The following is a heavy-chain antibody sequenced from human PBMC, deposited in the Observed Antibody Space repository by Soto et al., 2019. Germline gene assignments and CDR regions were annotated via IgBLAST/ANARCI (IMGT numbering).Heavy chain of an antibody. V-gene: IGHV1-3*04. CDR1: GYTFNMYA. D-gene: IGHD6-19*01. J-gene: IGHJ4*01. CDR2: INTANGRT. Sequence: ASVKVSCKASGYTFNMYALHWVRQVPGQRLEWIGWINTANGRTEYSRNFEGRVTITRDTPASTGYLEVSSLRSEDTAVYYCAKDGGSGWYHLDWGQ. CDR3: AKDGGSGWYHLD.